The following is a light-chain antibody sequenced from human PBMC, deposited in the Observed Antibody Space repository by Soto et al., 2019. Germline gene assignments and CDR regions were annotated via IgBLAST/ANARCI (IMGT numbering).Light chain of an antibody. V-gene: IGKV3-11*01. CDR1: QDIGTY. Sequence: ETVLTQSPVTLSLSPGDRATLSCRASQDIGTYLIWYQQRVGQAPRLLISDASSRAAGVPARFSGSGSGTEFTLTISSLEPEDCGIYYCQQRGNWPLTFGGGTKVEI. CDR2: DAS. J-gene: IGKJ4*01. CDR3: QQRGNWPLT.